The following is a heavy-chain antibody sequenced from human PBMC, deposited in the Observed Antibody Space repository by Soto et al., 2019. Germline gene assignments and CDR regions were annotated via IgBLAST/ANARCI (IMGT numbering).Heavy chain of an antibody. CDR1: GASITSTTYF. CDR2: IYYSGRT. V-gene: IGHV4-39*01. J-gene: IGHJ4*02. Sequence: PSETLSLTCTLSGASITSTTYFWAWIRQPPGKGLEWVGSIYYSGRTYYNPSPRSRVTISVDRSKNQFSLTMSSVTAADTAVYYCAKNLPRTGRFDYWGQGTSVTVSS. CDR3: AKNLPRTGRFDY.